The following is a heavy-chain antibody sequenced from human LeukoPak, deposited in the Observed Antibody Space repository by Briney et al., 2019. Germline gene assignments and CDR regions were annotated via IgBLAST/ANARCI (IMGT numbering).Heavy chain of an antibody. J-gene: IGHJ4*02. Sequence: PRGSLRLSCAASGFTFNSYAMTWVRQAPGKGLEWVSSITGGGDTTYYADSVRGRFTISRDNSKNTLSLQINSLRAEDTAVYYCAKERSEVVVAATNYWGQGTLVTVSS. CDR1: GFTFNSYA. CDR3: AKERSEVVVAATNY. V-gene: IGHV3-23*01. CDR2: ITGGGDTT. D-gene: IGHD2-15*01.